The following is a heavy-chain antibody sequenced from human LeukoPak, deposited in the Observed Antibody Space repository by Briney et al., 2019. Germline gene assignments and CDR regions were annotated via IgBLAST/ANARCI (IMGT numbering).Heavy chain of an antibody. CDR3: ARDRWFDP. J-gene: IGHJ5*02. Sequence: SETLSLTCTVSGGSISGYYWSWIRQPPGKGLEWIGYIFYSGSTNYNPSLKSRVTISVDTSKNQFSLKMNSVTAADTAVYYCARDRWFDPWGQGTLVTVSS. CDR1: GGSISGYY. V-gene: IGHV4-59*01. CDR2: IFYSGST.